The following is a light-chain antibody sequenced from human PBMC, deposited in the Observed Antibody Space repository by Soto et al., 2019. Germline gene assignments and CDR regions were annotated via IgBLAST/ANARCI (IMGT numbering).Light chain of an antibody. CDR1: QSVSSN. CDR2: GAS. CDR3: QQYNNWPV. J-gene: IGKJ1*01. V-gene: IGKV3-15*01. Sequence: EIVMTQSPATLSVSPGERATLSCRASQSVSSNLAWYQQKPGQAPSLLIYGASTRATGIPARFSGSGSGTDFTLPISSLQSEDPAVDDCQQYNNWPVFGQGTKVDIK.